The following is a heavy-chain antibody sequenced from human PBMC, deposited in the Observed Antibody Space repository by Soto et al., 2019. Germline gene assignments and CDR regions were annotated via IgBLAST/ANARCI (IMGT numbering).Heavy chain of an antibody. CDR1: GYSFTSYW. V-gene: IGHV5-51*01. J-gene: IGHJ5*02. CDR3: ARAPSLLRNWFDP. Sequence: PGESLKISCKGSGYSFTSYWIGWVRQMPGKGLGWMGIIYPGDSDTRYSPSFQGQVTISADKSISTAYLQWSSLKASDTAMYYCARAPSLLRNWFDPWGQGTLVTVSS. D-gene: IGHD3-22*01. CDR2: IYPGDSDT.